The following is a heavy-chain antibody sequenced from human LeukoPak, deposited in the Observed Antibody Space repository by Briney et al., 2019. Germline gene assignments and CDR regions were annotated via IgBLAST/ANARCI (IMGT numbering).Heavy chain of an antibody. D-gene: IGHD1-26*01. J-gene: IGHJ4*02. V-gene: IGHV4-59*08. CDR2: IYYSGST. CDR3: ARHLGDGEPIFDY. Sequence: PSETLSLTCTVSGGSISRYYRSWIRLPPGRGLEWIGHIYYSGSTNYNPSLKCRVTISVDTSKDQFSLKVNSVTAADTAVYYCARHLGDGEPIFDYWGQGTLVTVSS. CDR1: GGSISRYY.